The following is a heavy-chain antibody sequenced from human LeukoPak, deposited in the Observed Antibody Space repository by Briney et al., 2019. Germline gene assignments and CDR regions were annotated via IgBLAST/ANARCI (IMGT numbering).Heavy chain of an antibody. V-gene: IGHV1-2*02. D-gene: IGHD5-24*01. J-gene: IGHJ4*02. CDR3: ARDFGDGYNYFDY. CDR1: GYTFTDYY. CDR2: INPNSGGT. Sequence: ASVEVSCKASGYTFTDYYTHWVRQAPGQGPEGMGWINPNSGGTNYAQKFQGRVTMTRDTSISTAYMELSRLRSDDTAVYYCARDFGDGYNYFDYWGQGTLVTVSS.